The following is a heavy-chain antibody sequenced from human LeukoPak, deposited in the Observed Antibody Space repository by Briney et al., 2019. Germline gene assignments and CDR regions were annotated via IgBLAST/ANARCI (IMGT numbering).Heavy chain of an antibody. J-gene: IGHJ4*02. V-gene: IGHV3-30-3*01. Sequence: XXXGXGXEGVXXISYEGSNKYYADSVKGRFTISRDNSKNTLYLQMNSLRAEDTAVYYCARDGSSYYDFWSGPDYWGQGTLVTVSS. D-gene: IGHD3-3*01. CDR3: ARDGSSYYDFWSGPDY. CDR2: ISYEGSNK.